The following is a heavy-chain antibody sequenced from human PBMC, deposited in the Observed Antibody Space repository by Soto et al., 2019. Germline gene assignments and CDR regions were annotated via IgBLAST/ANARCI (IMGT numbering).Heavy chain of an antibody. Sequence: QDQFVQSGAEVKKPGASVKISCKASGHTFTSYSMHWVRQAPGQRLEWLGGINAGSGNTKYSHKFQGRVTMTRDTSASTAYMELSSLRSEDTAVYYCSRDLRAQENDNNYPCYYFAMDVWCQGTTVTVSS. J-gene: IGHJ6*02. D-gene: IGHD4-4*01. CDR3: SRDLRAQENDNNYPCYYFAMDV. CDR1: GHTFTSYS. V-gene: IGHV1-3*01. CDR2: INAGSGNT.